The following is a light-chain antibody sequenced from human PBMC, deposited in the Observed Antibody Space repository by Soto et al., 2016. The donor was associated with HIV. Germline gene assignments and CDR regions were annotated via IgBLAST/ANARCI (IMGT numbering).Light chain of an antibody. CDR3: QVWDSSVDHPV. Sequence: SYVLTQPPSVSVAPGETARITCGANNIGSKSVHWYQLRPGQAPVLVIHDDDGRPSGIPERISASNSGNAATLTISRVEAGDEADYCCQVWDSSVDHPVFGGGTKADRP. J-gene: IGLJ2*01. CDR1: NIGSKS. CDR2: DDD. V-gene: IGLV3-21*04.